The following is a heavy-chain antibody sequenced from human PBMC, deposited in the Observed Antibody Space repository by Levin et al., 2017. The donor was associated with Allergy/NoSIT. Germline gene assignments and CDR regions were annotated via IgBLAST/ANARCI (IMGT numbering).Heavy chain of an antibody. V-gene: IGHV4-59*01. CDR2: IYYSGST. CDR1: GGSISSYY. CDR3: ARDHSPVGYCTGGVCPPLRYYYSYMDV. D-gene: IGHD2-8*02. J-gene: IGHJ6*03. Sequence: ASQTLSLTCTVSGGSISSYYWSWIRQPPGKGLEWIGYIYYSGSTNYNPSLKSRVTISVDTSKNQFSLKLSSVTAADTAVYYCARDHSPVGYCTGGVCPPLRYYYSYMDVWGKGTTVTVSS.